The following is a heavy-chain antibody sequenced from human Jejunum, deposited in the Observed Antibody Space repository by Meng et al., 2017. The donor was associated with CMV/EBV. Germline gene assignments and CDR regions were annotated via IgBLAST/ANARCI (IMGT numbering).Heavy chain of an antibody. CDR1: GFSFHIYR. Sequence: GFSFHIYRMHWLRQVPGKGLECVSYISSMSATMYYTDSVRGRFTISRDDAKNSLYLHMNNLRAEDTAIYYCARDVTILGRVQTFDSWGQGTLVTVSS. CDR2: ISSMSATM. V-gene: IGHV3-48*04. CDR3: ARDVTILGRVQTFDS. D-gene: IGHD3-3*01. J-gene: IGHJ4*02.